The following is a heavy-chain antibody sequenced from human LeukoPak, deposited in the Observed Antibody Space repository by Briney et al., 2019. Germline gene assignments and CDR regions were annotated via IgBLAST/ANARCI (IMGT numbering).Heavy chain of an antibody. D-gene: IGHD1-26*01. V-gene: IGHV4-59*01. CDR1: GGSIRSSH. Sequence: SETLSLTCTVSGGSIRSSHWSWIRQPPGEGGECIGYIYYSGSSNYNPSLKSRVTMSVDTSKNQFFLKLNSVTAADTAVYYCAKAAGYSTIYWFDPWGQGTLVTVSS. CDR3: AKAAGYSTIYWFDP. CDR2: IYYSGSS. J-gene: IGHJ5*02.